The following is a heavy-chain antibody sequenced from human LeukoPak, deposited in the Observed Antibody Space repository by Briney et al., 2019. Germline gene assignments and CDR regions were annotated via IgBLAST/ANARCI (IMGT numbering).Heavy chain of an antibody. CDR2: ISGSGGST. Sequence: GGSLRLSCAASGFTFSSYAMSWVRQAPGKGLEWVSAISGSGGSTYYADSVKGRFTISRDNSKNTLYLQMNSLRAEDTAVYYCAKRSYGVFAAAAGLMFDYWGQGTLVTVSS. J-gene: IGHJ4*02. D-gene: IGHD6-13*01. V-gene: IGHV3-23*01. CDR3: AKRSYGVFAAAAGLMFDY. CDR1: GFTFSSYA.